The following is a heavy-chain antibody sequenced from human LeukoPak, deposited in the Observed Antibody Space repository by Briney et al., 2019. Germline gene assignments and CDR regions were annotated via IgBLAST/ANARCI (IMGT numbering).Heavy chain of an antibody. CDR3: ARGLYCSGGSCRFDY. CDR2: IYPGDSDI. Sequence: GESLKISCEGSGYSFTSSWIGWVRQMPGKGLEWMGTIYPGDSDIRYSPSFQGQVTISADKSITTAYLQWSSLKASDTAIYYCARGLYCSGGSCRFDYWGQGTLVTVSS. CDR1: GYSFTSSW. V-gene: IGHV5-51*01. J-gene: IGHJ4*02. D-gene: IGHD2-15*01.